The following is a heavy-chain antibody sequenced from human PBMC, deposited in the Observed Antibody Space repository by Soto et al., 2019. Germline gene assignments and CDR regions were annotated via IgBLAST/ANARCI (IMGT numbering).Heavy chain of an antibody. D-gene: IGHD2-8*01. Sequence: QLQLQESGPGLVKPSETLSLTCTVSGGSISDDTYYWGWIRQPPGKVLEWIGSIYYSGTSSYNPSLESRCTMSAETSTQQVSLGLRSVTATDTAVYSCARLHCTNPGCVPLDPWRHGTLVIVSS. V-gene: IGHV4-39*01. CDR1: GGSISDDTYY. CDR2: IYYSGTS. J-gene: IGHJ5*02. CDR3: ARLHCTNPGCVPLDP.